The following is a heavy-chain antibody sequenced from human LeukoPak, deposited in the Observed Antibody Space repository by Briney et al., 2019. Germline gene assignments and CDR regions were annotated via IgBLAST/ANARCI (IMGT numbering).Heavy chain of an antibody. J-gene: IGHJ5*02. CDR1: GGSFIGYD. CDR2: INHSGGT. D-gene: IGHD6-6*01. CDR3: ASLARGGNWFDP. V-gene: IGHV4-34*01. Sequence: PSETLSLTCAVYGGSFIGYDWTWIRQPPGKGLEWIGEINHSGGTNYNPSLKSRVTISVGTSKNQFSLKLSSVTAADTAVYYCASLARGGNWFDPWGQGALVTVSS.